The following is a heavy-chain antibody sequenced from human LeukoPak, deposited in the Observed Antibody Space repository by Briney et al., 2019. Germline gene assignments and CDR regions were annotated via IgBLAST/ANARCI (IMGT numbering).Heavy chain of an antibody. V-gene: IGHV1-69*04. D-gene: IGHD6-19*01. CDR3: ARGSGWYLPDDY. CDR1: GGTFSSYA. Sequence: ASVKVSCKASGGTFSSYAISWVRQAPGQGLEWMGRIIPILGIANYAQKFQGRVTITADKSTSTAYMGLSSLRSEDTAVYYCARGSGWYLPDDYWGQGTLVTVSS. CDR2: IIPILGIA. J-gene: IGHJ4*02.